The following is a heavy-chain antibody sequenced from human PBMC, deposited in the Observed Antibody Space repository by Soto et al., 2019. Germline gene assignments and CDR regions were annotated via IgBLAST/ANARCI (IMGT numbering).Heavy chain of an antibody. CDR2: ISWNSGSI. CDR3: AKDIGAGYSYGYGLDY. CDR1: GFTFDDYA. V-gene: IGHV3-9*01. D-gene: IGHD5-18*01. J-gene: IGHJ4*02. Sequence: PGGSLRLSCAASGFTFDDYARHWVRQAPGKGLEWVSGISWNSGSIGYADSVKGRFTISRDNAKNSLYLQMNSLRAEDTALYYCAKDIGAGYSYGYGLDYWGQGTLVTVYS.